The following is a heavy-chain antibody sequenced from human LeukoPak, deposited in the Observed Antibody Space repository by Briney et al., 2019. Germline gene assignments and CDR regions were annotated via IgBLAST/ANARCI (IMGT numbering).Heavy chain of an antibody. V-gene: IGHV1-2*06. D-gene: IGHD7-27*01. J-gene: IGHJ4*02. CDR1: GYTFTGYY. CDR2: INPNCGGT. Sequence: ASVKVSCKASGYTFTGYYMHWVRQAPGQGLEYMGRINPNCGGTNYAQKFQGRVTMTRDTSISTAYMELSRLRSDDTAMYYCARDLSVKDWGDLDYWGQGTLVTVSS. CDR3: ARDLSVKDWGDLDY.